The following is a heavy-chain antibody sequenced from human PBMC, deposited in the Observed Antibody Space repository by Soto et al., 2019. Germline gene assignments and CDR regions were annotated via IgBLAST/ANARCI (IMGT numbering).Heavy chain of an antibody. J-gene: IGHJ6*02. D-gene: IGHD2-2*01. CDR3: AKFYAAIYYYGMDV. CDR1: GFTFSSYD. CDR2: SSRSSSTI. V-gene: IGHV3-48*01. Sequence: GGSLRLSCAASGFTFSSYDMNWVRQAPGKGLEWISYSSRSSSTIYYADSVKGRFTISRDNAKNSLYLQMNSLRAEDTAVYYCAKFYAAIYYYGMDVWGQGTTVTVSS.